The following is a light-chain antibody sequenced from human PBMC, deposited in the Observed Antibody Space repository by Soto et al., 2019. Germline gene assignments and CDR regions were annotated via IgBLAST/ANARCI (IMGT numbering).Light chain of an antibody. J-gene: IGKJ4*01. CDR1: QSVGRY. CDR3: QQRSNWPT. Sequence: EIVLTQSPATLSLSPGERATLSCRASQSVGRYLAWYQQKPGQAPRLLIYDASNRATGIPARFSGSASGTDLTLTISRLEPEYFAVYYCQQRSNWPTFGGGTKVEIK. V-gene: IGKV3-11*01. CDR2: DAS.